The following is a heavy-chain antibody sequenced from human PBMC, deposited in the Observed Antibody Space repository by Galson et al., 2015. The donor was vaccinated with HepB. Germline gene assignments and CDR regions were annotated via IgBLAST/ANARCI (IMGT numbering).Heavy chain of an antibody. V-gene: IGHV3-49*04. D-gene: IGHD5-12*01. CDR2: IRSKTYGGRP. CDR1: GFTFGDYA. CDR3: IRAIYNGTGYTTGFDY. J-gene: IGHJ4*02. Sequence: SLRLSCATSGFTFGDYAMSWVRQAPGKGLEWVSFIRSKTYGGRPEYAASVKGRFTISRDDSKSIAYLQMNSLKTEDTAMYFCIRAIYNGTGYTTGFDYWGQGTLVTVSS.